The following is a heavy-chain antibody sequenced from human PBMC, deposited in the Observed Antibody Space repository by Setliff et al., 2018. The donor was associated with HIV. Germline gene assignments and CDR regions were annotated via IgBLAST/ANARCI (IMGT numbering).Heavy chain of an antibody. CDR3: TTPRISGSSGWYFDY. D-gene: IGHD3-10*01. CDR2: ITNDGTTT. V-gene: IGHV3-74*01. J-gene: IGHJ4*01. CDR1: GFAFDNYW. Sequence: PGGSLRLSCAASGFAFDNYWMDWVRQAPGKGLVWVSRITNDGTTTDYAESGKGRFTISKDTARNTLYLQMNTVTAEDTAVYYCTTPRISGSSGWYFDYWGHGTLVTVSS.